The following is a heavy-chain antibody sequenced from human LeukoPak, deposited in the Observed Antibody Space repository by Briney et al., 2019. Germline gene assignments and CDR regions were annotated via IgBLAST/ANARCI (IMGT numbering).Heavy chain of an antibody. CDR3: ARDRGRSWLDP. D-gene: IGHD6-25*01. V-gene: IGHV4-38-2*02. J-gene: IGHJ5*02. Sequence: SETLSLTCTVSGYSISSGYYWGWIRQPPGKGLEWIGSIYHSGSTYYNPSLKSRVTISVDTSKNQFSLKLSSVTAADTAIYYCARDRGRSWLDPWGQGTLVTVSS. CDR1: GYSISSGYY. CDR2: IYHSGST.